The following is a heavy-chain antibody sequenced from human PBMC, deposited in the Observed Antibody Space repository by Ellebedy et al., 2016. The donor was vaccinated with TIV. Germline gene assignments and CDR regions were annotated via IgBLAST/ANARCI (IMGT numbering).Heavy chain of an antibody. CDR3: ANDYSGLRGLDV. D-gene: IGHD5-12*01. Sequence: GESLKISCAASGFTFTSYGMHWVRQAPGKGLEWVAVIWYDGSNKYYADSVKVRFTISRDNSKNTLYLQMNSLRAEDTAVYYCANDYSGLRGLDVWGQGTTVTVSS. CDR1: GFTFTSYG. J-gene: IGHJ6*02. V-gene: IGHV3-33*06. CDR2: IWYDGSNK.